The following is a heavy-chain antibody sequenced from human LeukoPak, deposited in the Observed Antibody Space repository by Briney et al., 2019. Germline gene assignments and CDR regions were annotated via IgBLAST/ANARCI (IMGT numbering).Heavy chain of an antibody. D-gene: IGHD3-3*01. CDR1: GFTFSSFG. V-gene: IGHV3-33*01. J-gene: IGHJ6*02. Sequence: PGRSLRLSCAASGFTFSSFGMHWVRQAPGKGLEWVSVIWYDGSNKYYADPVKGRFTISRDNSKNTLYLQMNSLRAEDTAVYYCARDFASSMDVWGQGTTVTVSS. CDR2: IWYDGSNK. CDR3: ARDFASSMDV.